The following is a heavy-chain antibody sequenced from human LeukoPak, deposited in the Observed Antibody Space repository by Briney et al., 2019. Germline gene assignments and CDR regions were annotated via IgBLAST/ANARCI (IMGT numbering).Heavy chain of an antibody. J-gene: IGHJ4*01. V-gene: IGHV1-8*01. Sequence: GASVKVSCKASGYTFTNYDINWVRQAPGQGLEWMGWMNPKSGNTGYAQNFRGRVTMTRNTSITTAYMEVSSLRSEDTAVYYCARTYGDYDYWGQGTLVTVSS. D-gene: IGHD4-17*01. CDR1: GYTFTNYD. CDR3: ARTYGDYDY. CDR2: MNPKSGNT.